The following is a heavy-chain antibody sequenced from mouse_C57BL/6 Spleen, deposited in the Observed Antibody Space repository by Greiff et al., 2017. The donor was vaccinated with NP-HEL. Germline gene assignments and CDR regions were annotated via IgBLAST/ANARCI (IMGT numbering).Heavy chain of an antibody. J-gene: IGHJ4*01. V-gene: IGHV14-2*01. CDR3: ARGYYGSSQVDMDY. Sequence: EVKVEESGAELVKPGASVKLSCTASGFNIKDYYMHWVKQRTEQGLEWIGRIDPEDGETKYAPKFQGKATITADTSSNTAYLQLSSLTSEDTAVYYCARGYYGSSQVDMDYWGQGTSVTVSS. CDR1: GFNIKDYY. D-gene: IGHD1-1*01. CDR2: IDPEDGET.